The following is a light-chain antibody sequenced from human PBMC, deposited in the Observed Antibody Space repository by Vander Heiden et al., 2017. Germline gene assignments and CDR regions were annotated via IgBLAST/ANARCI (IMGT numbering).Light chain of an antibody. V-gene: IGLV2-14*03. Sequence: QSALTQPASVSGSTGQSITISCTGTSSDIGGYNSVSWYQQHPGKAPKLMIYDVTNRPSGVSNRFSGSKSGNTASLTVSGLQPEDEADYYCSSYASSNTYVFGTGTKVTVL. CDR1: SSDIGGYNS. CDR2: DVT. J-gene: IGLJ1*01. CDR3: SSYASSNTYV.